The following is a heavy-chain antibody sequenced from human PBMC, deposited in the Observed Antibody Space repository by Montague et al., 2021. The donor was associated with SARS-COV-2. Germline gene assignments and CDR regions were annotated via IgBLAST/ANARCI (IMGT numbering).Heavy chain of an antibody. CDR2: IYYSGST. V-gene: IGHV4-39*01. CDR1: GGSISSSSYY. CDR3: ARQGDIVVVVAATEIHYYYGMDV. Sequence: SETLSLTCTVSGGSISSSSYYWGWIRQPPGKRLEWIGSIYYSGSTYYNPSLKSRVTISVDTSKNQFSLKLSSVTAADTAVYYCARQGDIVVVVAATEIHYYYGMDVWGQGTTVTVSS. J-gene: IGHJ6*02. D-gene: IGHD2-15*01.